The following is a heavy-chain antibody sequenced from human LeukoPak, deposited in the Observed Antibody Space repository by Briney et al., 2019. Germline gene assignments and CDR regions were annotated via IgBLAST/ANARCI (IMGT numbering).Heavy chain of an antibody. J-gene: IGHJ4*02. D-gene: IGHD6-13*01. Sequence: GGSLRLSCAASGLTFSSYGMHWVRQAPGKGLEWVAVIWYDGSNKYYADSVKGRFTISRDNSKNTLYLQMNSLRADDTAVYYCAKDRAADGHSYFDYWGQGTLVTVSS. CDR1: GLTFSSYG. V-gene: IGHV3-33*06. CDR3: AKDRAADGHSYFDY. CDR2: IWYDGSNK.